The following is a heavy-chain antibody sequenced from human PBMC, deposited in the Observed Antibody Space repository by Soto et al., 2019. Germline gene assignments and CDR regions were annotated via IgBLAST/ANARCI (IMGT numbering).Heavy chain of an antibody. CDR3: ASLVATTYYHYGMDV. V-gene: IGHV3-21*01. CDR1: GFTFSSYS. D-gene: IGHD5-12*01. J-gene: IGHJ6*02. CDR2: ISSSSSYI. Sequence: PGGSLRLSCAASGFTFSSYSMNWVRQSPGKGLEWVSSISSSSSYIYYADSVKGRFTISRDNAKNSLYLQMNSLRAEDTAVYYCASLVATTYYHYGMDVWGQGTTVTVSS.